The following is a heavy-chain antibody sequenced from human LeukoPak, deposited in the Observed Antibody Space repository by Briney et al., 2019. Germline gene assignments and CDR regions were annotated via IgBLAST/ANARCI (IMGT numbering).Heavy chain of an antibody. CDR3: ARVTGYVMEDYFDY. Sequence: SETLSLTCNVSGYSISSGYYWGWIRQPPGKGLEWIGSIYYSGSTYYNPSLKSRVSMSVDTSKNQFSLRLSSVTAADTAVYYCARVTGYVMEDYFDYWGQGTLVTVSS. CDR1: GYSISSGYY. D-gene: IGHD6-13*01. CDR2: IYYSGST. J-gene: IGHJ4*02. V-gene: IGHV4-38-2*02.